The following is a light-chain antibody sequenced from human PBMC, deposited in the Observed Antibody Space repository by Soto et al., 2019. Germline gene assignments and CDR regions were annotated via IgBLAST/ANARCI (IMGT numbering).Light chain of an antibody. V-gene: IGKV4-1*01. J-gene: IGKJ2*01. CDR2: WAS. CDR1: QSVVYSSNNKNF. Sequence: DIVMTQSPDSLAVSLGERATINCKSSQSVVYSSNNKNFLAWYQHKPGQPPKQLIHWASTRESGVPDRFSGSGSGTDFTLTISSLQPEDVEVYYCQQYYSTPHTFGQGTKLEIK. CDR3: QQYYSTPHT.